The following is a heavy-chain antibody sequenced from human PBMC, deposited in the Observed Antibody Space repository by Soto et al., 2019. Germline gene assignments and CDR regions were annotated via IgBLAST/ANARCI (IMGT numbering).Heavy chain of an antibody. Sequence: EVQLVQSGAEVKKPGESLRISCKGSGYSLTSYWISWGRQMPGKGREWRGRFDPSDSYTNYSPSFQGHVTISADKSISTAYLQWSSLKASDTAMYYCARLRVGFGELLTYWGQGTLVTVSS. CDR1: GYSLTSYW. D-gene: IGHD3-10*01. CDR3: ARLRVGFGELLTY. V-gene: IGHV5-10-1*01. CDR2: FDPSDSYT. J-gene: IGHJ4*02.